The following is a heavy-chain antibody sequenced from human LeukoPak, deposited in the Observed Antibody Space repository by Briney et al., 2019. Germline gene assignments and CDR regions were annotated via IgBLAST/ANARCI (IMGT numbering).Heavy chain of an antibody. Sequence: ASVKVSCKASGYTFTGYYMHWVRQAPGQGLEWMGWINPNSGGTNYAQKFQGRVTMTRDTSITTAYMELSSLRSDDTAVYYCARDVGEYCSSTNCYASHYWGQGTLVTVSS. CDR3: ARDVGEYCSSTNCYASHY. V-gene: IGHV1-2*02. CDR2: INPNSGGT. D-gene: IGHD2-2*01. J-gene: IGHJ4*02. CDR1: GYTFTGYY.